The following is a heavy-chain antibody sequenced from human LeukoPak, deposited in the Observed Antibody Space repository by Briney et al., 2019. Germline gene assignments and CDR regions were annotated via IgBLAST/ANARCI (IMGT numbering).Heavy chain of an antibody. D-gene: IGHD2/OR15-2a*01. J-gene: IGHJ6*02. Sequence: SETLSLTCSVSGGSMTNLYWTWIRQPPGKGLEWIGDIYDSGSTRYNTSLESRVTISVDTSKNQFSLNLSSVTAADTAVYYCAKGGSTNFYYGDVWGQGTTVTVSS. CDR1: GGSMTNLY. CDR2: IYDSGST. V-gene: IGHV4-59*01. CDR3: AKGGSTNFYYGDV.